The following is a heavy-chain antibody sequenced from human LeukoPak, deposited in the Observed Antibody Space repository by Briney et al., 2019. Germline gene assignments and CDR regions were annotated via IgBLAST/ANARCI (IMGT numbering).Heavy chain of an antibody. V-gene: IGHV3-30*04. Sequence: GGSLRLSCAASGFTFSSYAMHWVRQAPGKGLEWVAVISYDGSNKYYADSVKGRFTISRDNSKNTLYVQMNSLRPEDTAVYYCAKDAYLIAVAGNYFEYWGQGTLVTVSS. CDR3: AKDAYLIAVAGNYFEY. J-gene: IGHJ4*02. CDR2: ISYDGSNK. D-gene: IGHD6-19*01. CDR1: GFTFSSYA.